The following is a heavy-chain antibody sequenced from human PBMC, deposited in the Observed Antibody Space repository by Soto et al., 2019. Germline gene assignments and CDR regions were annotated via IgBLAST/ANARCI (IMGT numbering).Heavy chain of an antibody. CDR2: VSYDGSDK. CDR3: ARSLAIFGVVARFDK. CDR1: GFTFSDYA. Sequence: PGGSLRLSCAASGFTFSDYAMQWVRQAPGKGLEWVAGVSYDGSDKYYADSVKGRFTISRDNSKSTLYLQMDSLRAEDTAVFFCARSLAIFGVVARFDKWGQGTPVTVSS. D-gene: IGHD3-3*01. V-gene: IGHV3-30-3*01. J-gene: IGHJ4*02.